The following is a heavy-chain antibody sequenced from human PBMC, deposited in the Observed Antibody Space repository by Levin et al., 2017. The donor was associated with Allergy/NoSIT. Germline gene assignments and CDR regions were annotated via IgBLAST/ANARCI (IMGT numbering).Heavy chain of an antibody. CDR2: IRSKASGGTT. Sequence: KPGGSLRLSCTASAFTFGDYHMSWFRQAPGKGLEWVGFIRSKASGGTTEYAASVKGRFTISRDDSESIAYLHMNSLKTEDTAVYYCARGSYQFEYWGQGTLVTVSS. V-gene: IGHV3-49*05. D-gene: IGHD1-26*01. J-gene: IGHJ4*02. CDR3: ARGSYQFEY. CDR1: AFTFGDYH.